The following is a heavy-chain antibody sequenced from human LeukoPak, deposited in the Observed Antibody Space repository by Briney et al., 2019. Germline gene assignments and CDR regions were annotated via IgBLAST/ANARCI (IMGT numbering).Heavy chain of an antibody. CDR2: ISSSSSYI. D-gene: IGHD3-22*01. V-gene: IGHV3-21*01. Sequence: PGGSLRLSCAASGFTFSSYSMNWVRQAPGKGLEWVSSISSSSSYIYYADSVKGRFTIPRDNAKNSLYLQMNSLRAEDTAVYYCAIPYDSSGYYSLDYWGQGTLVTVSS. CDR3: AIPYDSSGYYSLDY. J-gene: IGHJ4*02. CDR1: GFTFSSYS.